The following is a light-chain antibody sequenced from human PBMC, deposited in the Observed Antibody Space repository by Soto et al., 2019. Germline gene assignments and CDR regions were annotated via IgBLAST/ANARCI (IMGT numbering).Light chain of an antibody. CDR3: QQYGSSPMYT. CDR2: GAS. CDR1: QSVSSSY. J-gene: IGKJ2*01. V-gene: IGKV3-20*01. Sequence: EIVLTQSPGTLSLSPGERATLSCRASQSVSSSYLAWYQQKPGQAPRLLIYGASGRATGIPDRFSGRGSGTDFTLTISRLEPQDFAGYYCQQYGSSPMYTFGQGTQLEIK.